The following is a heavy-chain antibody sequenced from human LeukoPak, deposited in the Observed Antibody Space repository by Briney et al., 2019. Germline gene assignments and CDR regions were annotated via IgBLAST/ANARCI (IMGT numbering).Heavy chain of an antibody. CDR3: ARGAVNRYNWNDDNYYYYYMDV. CDR1: GYTFTSYD. Sequence: ASVKVSCKASGYTFTSYDINWVRQATGQGLEWMGWMNPNSGNTGYAQKFRGRVTITRNTSISTAYMELSSLRSDDTAVYYCARGAVNRYNWNDDNYYYYYMDVWGKGTTVITSS. D-gene: IGHD1-1*01. CDR2: MNPNSGNT. J-gene: IGHJ6*03. V-gene: IGHV1-8*03.